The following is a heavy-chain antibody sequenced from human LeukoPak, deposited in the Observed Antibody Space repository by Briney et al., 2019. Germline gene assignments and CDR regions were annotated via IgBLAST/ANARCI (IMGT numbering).Heavy chain of an antibody. J-gene: IGHJ6*02. CDR3: ATDPSALYCSGGSCYSVRPYYYYGMDV. D-gene: IGHD2-15*01. V-gene: IGHV1-24*01. Sequence: GASVKVSCKVSGYTLTELSMHWVRQAPGKGLEWMGGFDPEDGETIYAQKFQGRVTMTEDTSTDTAYMELSSLRSEDTAVYYCATDPSALYCSGGSCYSVRPYYYYGMDVWGQGTTVTVSS. CDR2: FDPEDGET. CDR1: GYTLTELS.